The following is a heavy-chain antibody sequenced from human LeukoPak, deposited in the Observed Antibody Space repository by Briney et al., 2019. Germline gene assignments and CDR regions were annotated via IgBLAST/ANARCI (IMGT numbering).Heavy chain of an antibody. CDR2: VFRLQTVRT. Sequence: PSETLSLTCTVSDSSITSTYYWAGFRQPPGKGLEWIATVFRLQTVRTFNNPSLESRVTVSLDRSQNQFSLNLTSVTAADTALYFCARVLHAPYLIDSWGQGTLVTVSS. V-gene: IGHV4-38-2*02. J-gene: IGHJ4*02. CDR3: ARVLHAPYLIDS. D-gene: IGHD2-8*01. CDR1: DSSITSTYY.